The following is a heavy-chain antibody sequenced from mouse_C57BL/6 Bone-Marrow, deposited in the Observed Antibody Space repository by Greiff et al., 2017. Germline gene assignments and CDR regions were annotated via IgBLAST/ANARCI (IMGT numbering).Heavy chain of an antibody. J-gene: IGHJ1*03. Sequence: QVQLQQPGAELVKPGASVKLSCKASGYTFTSYWMHWVKQRPGQGLEWIGMIHPNSGSTNYNEKFKGKATFTADTSSNTAYMQLSSLTTEDSAIYYCALPSLYWYFDVWGTGTTVTVSS. CDR3: ALPSLYWYFDV. CDR1: GYTFTSYW. CDR2: IHPNSGST. V-gene: IGHV1-64*01. D-gene: IGHD2-10*01.